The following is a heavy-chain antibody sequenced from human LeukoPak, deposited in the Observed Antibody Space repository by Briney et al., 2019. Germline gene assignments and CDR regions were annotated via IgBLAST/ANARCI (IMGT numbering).Heavy chain of an antibody. Sequence: PGGSLRLSCAASGFTFSSYGMHWVRQAPGKGLEWVAVISYDGSNKYYADSVKGRFTISRDNSKNTLYLQMNSLRAEGTAVYYCAKDHHYYYDSSGYYYYYYGMDVWGQGTTVTVSS. CDR3: AKDHHYYYDSSGYYYYYYGMDV. CDR1: GFTFSSYG. V-gene: IGHV3-30*18. CDR2: ISYDGSNK. D-gene: IGHD3-22*01. J-gene: IGHJ6*02.